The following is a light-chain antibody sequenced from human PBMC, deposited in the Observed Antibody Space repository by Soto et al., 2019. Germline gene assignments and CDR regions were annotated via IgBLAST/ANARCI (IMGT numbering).Light chain of an antibody. CDR1: QSISSY. CDR2: AAS. CDR3: DQCYSIPLT. Sequence: DIQMTQSPSSLLASAGDRVTITCRASQSISSYLNWYQQKAGKAPKLLIYAASSVQSGVPSRFSGSGSGADFTLTISSLQPEEFATYYGDQCYSIPLTFGGGTEVEI. V-gene: IGKV1-39*01. J-gene: IGKJ4*01.